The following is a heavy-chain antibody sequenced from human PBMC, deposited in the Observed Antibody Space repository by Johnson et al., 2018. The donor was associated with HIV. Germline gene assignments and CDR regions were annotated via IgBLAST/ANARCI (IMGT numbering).Heavy chain of an antibody. CDR3: ASSPMRYSSSAYAFDI. V-gene: IGHV3-33*01. CDR2: MWYAGRNR. J-gene: IGHJ3*02. D-gene: IGHD6-6*01. Sequence: QVQLVESGGGVVQPGGSLRLSCAASGFTFSTYGMHWVRQAPGKGLEWVAVMWYAGRNRYYADSVQGRFTNSRDNSKNTLYLQMNSLRAEDTAVYYCASSPMRYSSSAYAFDIWGQGTMVTVSS. CDR1: GFTFSTYG.